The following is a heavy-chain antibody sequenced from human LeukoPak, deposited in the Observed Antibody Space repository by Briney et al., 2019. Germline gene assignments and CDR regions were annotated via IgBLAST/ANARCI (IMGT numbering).Heavy chain of an antibody. Sequence: GGSLRLSCAASGFTFSDYEMNWVRQAPGKGLEWVSYISSRSTTIYYADSVKGRFTISRDNAKNSLFLHMSSLRAEDTAFYYCARGTLKAAATDFDYWGQGTLVTVSS. CDR3: ARGTLKAAATDFDY. J-gene: IGHJ4*02. V-gene: IGHV3-48*03. CDR1: GFTFSDYE. D-gene: IGHD6-13*01. CDR2: ISSRSTTI.